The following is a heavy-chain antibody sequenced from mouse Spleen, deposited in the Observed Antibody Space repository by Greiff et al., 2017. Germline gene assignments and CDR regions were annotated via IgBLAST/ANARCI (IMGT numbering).Heavy chain of an antibody. CDR1: GYSITSGYD. CDR3: ARETTVVATVRYFDV. CDR2: ISYSGST. Sequence: VQLKESGPGMVKPSQSLSLTCTVTGYSITSGYDWHWIRHFPGNKLEWMGYISYSGSTNYNPSLKSRISITHDTSKNHFFLKLNSVTTEDTATYYCARETTVVATVRYFDVWGTGTTVTVSS. V-gene: IGHV3-1*01. D-gene: IGHD1-1*01. J-gene: IGHJ1*03.